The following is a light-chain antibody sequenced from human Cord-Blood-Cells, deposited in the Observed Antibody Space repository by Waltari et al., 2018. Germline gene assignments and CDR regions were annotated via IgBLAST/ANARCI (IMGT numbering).Light chain of an antibody. CDR3: SSYTSSSTVV. CDR1: SRDVGGYNY. CDR2: DVS. J-gene: IGLJ2*01. Sequence: QSALTQPASVSGSPGQSITISCTGTSRDVGGYNYVSWYQQHPGKAPKLMIYDVSKRPSGVSTRFSGSKSGNMASLTISGLQAEDEADYYCSSYTSSSTVVFGGGTKLTVL. V-gene: IGLV2-14*01.